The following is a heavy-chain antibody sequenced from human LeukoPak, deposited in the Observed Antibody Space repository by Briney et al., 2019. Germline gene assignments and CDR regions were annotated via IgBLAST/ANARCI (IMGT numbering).Heavy chain of an antibody. V-gene: IGHV3-30-3*01. CDR1: GFTFSSYA. Sequence: GGSLRLSCAASGFTFSSYAMHWVRHAPGKGLEGVAVISYDGSNNYYADSVKGRFTISRDNSKNTLYLQMNSLRAEDTAVYYCARDREGYYYYYGMDVWGQGTTVTVS. CDR3: ARDREGYYYYYGMDV. CDR2: ISYDGSNN. J-gene: IGHJ6*02.